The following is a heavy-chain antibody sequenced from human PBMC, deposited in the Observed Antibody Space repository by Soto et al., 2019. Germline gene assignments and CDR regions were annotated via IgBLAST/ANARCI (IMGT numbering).Heavy chain of an antibody. D-gene: IGHD2-8*02. J-gene: IGHJ4*02. CDR3: ARDPKTTGGQHWAFNYFDS. Sequence: QVQLVESGGGVVQPGRSLRLSCAASGFSFSISPMHWVRQAPGKGPAWVAIISYDGTNKFYADSVKGRFTISRDNSKSTLYLHVDSLRPEDAAVYYCARDPKTTGGQHWAFNYFDSWGQGTLVTVSS. CDR1: GFSFSISP. CDR2: ISYDGTNK. V-gene: IGHV3-30-3*01.